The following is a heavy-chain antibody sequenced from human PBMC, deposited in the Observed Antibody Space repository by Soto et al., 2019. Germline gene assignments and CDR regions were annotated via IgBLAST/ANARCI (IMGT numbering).Heavy chain of an antibody. CDR3: ARDHLILPAHDFFYGSDV. V-gene: IGHV3-7*03. CDR1: GFTFSMYS. Sequence: VGSLRLSCEVSGFTFSMYSMSWVRQSPGKGLEWVAKIPQEGVDGHYADSVKGRFTISRDNGKNSLYLQLNNLRAEDTAVYYCARDHLILPAHDFFYGSDVWGRGATVT. CDR2: IPQEGVDG. D-gene: IGHD2-21*02. J-gene: IGHJ6*02.